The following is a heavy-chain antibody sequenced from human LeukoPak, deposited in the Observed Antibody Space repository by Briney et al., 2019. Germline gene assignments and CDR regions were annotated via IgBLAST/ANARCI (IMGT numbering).Heavy chain of an antibody. CDR3: ARDLRSYGYY. CDR2: ILSDGSKE. Sequence: PGGSLRLSCAASGFTFSSYGMHWVRQAPGKGLEWVAVILSDGSKEFYTDSVKGRFTISRDNAKNTLYLQMNSLRAEDTAVYYCARDLRSYGYYWGQGTLVTVSS. D-gene: IGHD5-18*01. J-gene: IGHJ4*02. CDR1: GFTFSSYG. V-gene: IGHV3-33*01.